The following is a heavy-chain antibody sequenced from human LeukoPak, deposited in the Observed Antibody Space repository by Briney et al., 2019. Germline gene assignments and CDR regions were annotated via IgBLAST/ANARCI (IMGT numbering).Heavy chain of an antibody. Sequence: ASVKVSCKTSGYAFTGYYMHWVRQAPGQGLEWMGWINPNSGGTNYAQKFQGRVTMTRDTSISTAYMELTRLRSDDTAGYYCARYSSGWYFDLWGRGTLVAVSS. CDR1: GYAFTGYY. CDR2: INPNSGGT. D-gene: IGHD6-19*01. V-gene: IGHV1-2*02. J-gene: IGHJ2*01. CDR3: ARYSSGWYFDL.